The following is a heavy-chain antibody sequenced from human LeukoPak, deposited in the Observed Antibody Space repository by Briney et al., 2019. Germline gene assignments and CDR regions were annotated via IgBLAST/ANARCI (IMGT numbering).Heavy chain of an antibody. V-gene: IGHV3-23*01. D-gene: IGHD3-3*01. J-gene: IGHJ4*02. Sequence: GGSLRLSCAASGFTFSSYAMSWVRQAPGKGLEWVSVISNSGGSTFYADSVKGRFTISRDNSKNTLYLQMNSLRAADTAVYYRAKDGGHYDLNYWGQGTLVTVSS. CDR3: AKDGGHYDLNY. CDR1: GFTFSSYA. CDR2: ISNSGGST.